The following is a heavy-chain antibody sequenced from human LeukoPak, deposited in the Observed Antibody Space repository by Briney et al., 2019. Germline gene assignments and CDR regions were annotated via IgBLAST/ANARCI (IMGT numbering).Heavy chain of an antibody. V-gene: IGHV5-51*01. Sequence: GESLKISCKGSGYSFTSYWIGWVRQMPGKGLEWMGIIYPGDSDTRYSPSFQGQVTISADKSISTAYLQWSSLKASDTAMYYCARRRYDPFLPYGMDVWGQGTTVTVSS. CDR1: GYSFTSYW. D-gene: IGHD3-3*01. J-gene: IGHJ6*02. CDR3: ARRRYDPFLPYGMDV. CDR2: IYPGDSDT.